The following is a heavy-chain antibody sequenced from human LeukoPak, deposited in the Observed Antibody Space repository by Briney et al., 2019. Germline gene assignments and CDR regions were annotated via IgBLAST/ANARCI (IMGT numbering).Heavy chain of an antibody. V-gene: IGHV4-34*01. CDR3: ARQPPYSSSWYYFDY. CDR1: GGSFSGYY. J-gene: IGHJ4*02. D-gene: IGHD6-13*01. Sequence: PSETLSLTCAVYGGSFSGYYWSWIRQPPGKGLEWIGEINHSGSTNYNPSLKSRVTTSVDTSKSQFSLKLSSVTAADTAVYYCARQPPYSSSWYYFDYWGQGTLVTVSS. CDR2: INHSGST.